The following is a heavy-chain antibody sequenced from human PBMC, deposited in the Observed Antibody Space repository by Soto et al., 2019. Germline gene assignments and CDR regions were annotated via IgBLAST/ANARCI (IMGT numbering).Heavy chain of an antibody. CDR3: ARATPERYCSSTSCYIFDY. CDR1: GFTFSSYS. D-gene: IGHD2-2*02. J-gene: IGHJ4*02. V-gene: IGHV3-21*01. CDR2: ISSSSSYI. Sequence: GGSLRLSCAASGFTFSSYSMNWVRQAPGKGLEWVSSISSSSSYIYYAETVKGRFTISRDNAKNSLYLQMNSLRAEDTAVYYCARATPERYCSSTSCYIFDYWGQGTLVTVSS.